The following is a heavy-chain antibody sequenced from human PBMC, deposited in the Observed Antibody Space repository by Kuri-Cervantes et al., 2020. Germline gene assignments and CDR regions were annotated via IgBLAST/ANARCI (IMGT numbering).Heavy chain of an antibody. D-gene: IGHD2-2*01. Sequence: GESLKISCGASGFTFSNYAMSWVRQAPGKGLEWVSGISGGGGRTYYADSVKGRFTISRDNAKNSLYLQMNSLRDEDTAVYYCATLSDMYQLLLDYWGQGTLVTVSS. CDR3: ATLSDMYQLLLDY. J-gene: IGHJ4*02. CDR2: ISGGGGRT. V-gene: IGHV3-23*01. CDR1: GFTFSNYA.